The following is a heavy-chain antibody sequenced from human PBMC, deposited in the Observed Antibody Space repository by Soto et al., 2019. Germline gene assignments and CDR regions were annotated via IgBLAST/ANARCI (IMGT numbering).Heavy chain of an antibody. D-gene: IGHD2-2*01. CDR2: ISYDGSNT. CDR1: GFTFSSYA. J-gene: IGHJ6*02. V-gene: IGHV3-30-3*01. CDR3: ARGGNIVVVPALLDV. Sequence: QVQLVESGGGVVQPGRSLRLSCAASGFTFSSYAMHWVRQAPGKGLEWVALISYDGSNTFYADSVKGRFTFSRDNSKNTLYLQMISLRAEDTAVYYCARGGNIVVVPALLDVWGRGTTVTVSS.